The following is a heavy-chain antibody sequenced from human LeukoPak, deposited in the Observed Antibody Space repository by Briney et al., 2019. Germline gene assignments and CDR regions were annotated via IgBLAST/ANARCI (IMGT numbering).Heavy chain of an antibody. D-gene: IGHD3-3*01. CDR2: IIPILGIA. V-gene: IGHV1-69*04. Sequence: ASVKVSCKASGGTFTSYTISWVRQAPGQGLEWMGGIIPILGIANYAQKFQGRVTITADKSTSTAYMELSSLRSEDTAVYYCEGDGWNDFWSGEPLDYWGQGTLVTVSS. J-gene: IGHJ4*02. CDR3: EGDGWNDFWSGEPLDY. CDR1: GGTFTSYT.